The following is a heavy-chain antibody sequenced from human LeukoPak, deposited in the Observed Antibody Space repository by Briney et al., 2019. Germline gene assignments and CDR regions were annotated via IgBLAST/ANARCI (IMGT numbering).Heavy chain of an antibody. CDR1: GGSFSGYY. D-gene: IGHD2-15*01. J-gene: IGHJ6*03. Sequence: SETLSLTCAVYGGSFSGYYWSWIRQPPGKGLEWIGEINHSGSTNYNPSLKSRVTISVDTSKNQFSLKLSSVTAADTAVYYCARGVVAATRYYYYYYMDGWGKGTTVTVSS. V-gene: IGHV4-34*01. CDR2: INHSGST. CDR3: ARGVVAATRYYYYYYMDG.